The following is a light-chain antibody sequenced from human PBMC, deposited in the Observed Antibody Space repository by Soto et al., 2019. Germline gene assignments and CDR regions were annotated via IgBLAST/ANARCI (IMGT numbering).Light chain of an antibody. Sequence: EIVLTQSPATLSLSPGERATLSCRASQSVSSNYLAWYQQKPGRAPRLLIYDASTRATGIPDRFSGSGSGTDFTLTISRLEPEDFAVYYCQQYGSSPPYSFGQGTKLEIK. CDR1: QSVSSNY. J-gene: IGKJ2*03. CDR2: DAS. CDR3: QQYGSSPPYS. V-gene: IGKV3-20*01.